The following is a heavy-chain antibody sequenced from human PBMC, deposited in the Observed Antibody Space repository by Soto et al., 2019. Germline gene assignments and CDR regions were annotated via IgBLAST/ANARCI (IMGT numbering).Heavy chain of an antibody. J-gene: IGHJ4*02. Sequence: NPSETLSLTCAVSGGSISSSNWWSWVRQPPGKGLEWIGEIYHSGSTNYNPSLKSRVTISVDKSKNQFSLKLSSVTAADTAVYYCARVRDSSGWYRGTGFDYWGQGTLVTVSS. D-gene: IGHD6-19*01. V-gene: IGHV4-4*02. CDR2: IYHSGST. CDR1: GGSISSSNW. CDR3: ARVRDSSGWYRGTGFDY.